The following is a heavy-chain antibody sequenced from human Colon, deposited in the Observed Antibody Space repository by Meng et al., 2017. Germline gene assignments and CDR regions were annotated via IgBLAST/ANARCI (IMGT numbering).Heavy chain of an antibody. V-gene: IGHV4-61*08. CDR1: GGSVSSGDYY. CDR3: ARVNGDFDEAWFDP. Sequence: QVPLQEAGPGLVGPSETLSLTCTVSGGSVSSGDYYWSWIRQPPGKGLEWLGYVYYTGNTNYNPSLKNRVTISLDTSNNQFSLKLTSMTAADAAIYYCARVNGDFDEAWFDPWGQGTLVTVSS. J-gene: IGHJ5*02. D-gene: IGHD2-21*02. CDR2: VYYTGNT.